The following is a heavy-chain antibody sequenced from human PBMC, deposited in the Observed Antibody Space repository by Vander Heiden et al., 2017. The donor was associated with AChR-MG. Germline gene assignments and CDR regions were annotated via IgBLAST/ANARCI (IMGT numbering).Heavy chain of an antibody. CDR1: GFPFTSSA. V-gene: IGHV1-58*02. J-gene: IGHJ6*02. CDR3: AAGQGSSPGYYYYYYGMDV. D-gene: IGHD6-6*01. Sequence: QMQLVQSGPEVKTPGTSVKVSCKASGFPFTSSAMQWVRQARGQRLEWIGWIVVGSGNTNYAQKFQERVTITRDMSTSTAYMELSSLRSEDTAVYYCAAGQGSSPGYYYYYYGMDVWGQGTTVTVSS. CDR2: IVVGSGNT.